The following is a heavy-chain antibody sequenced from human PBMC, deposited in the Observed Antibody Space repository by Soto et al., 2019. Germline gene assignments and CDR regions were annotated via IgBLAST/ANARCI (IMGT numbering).Heavy chain of an antibody. V-gene: IGHV3-21*01. CDR3: SGCSCCACPQNYGMDV. CDR2: ISPSTSHI. J-gene: IGHJ6*02. CDR1: GFTFSSCT. D-gene: IGHD2-15*01. Sequence: EVHLVESGGGLVKPGGSLRLSCAVSGFTFSSCTMNWVRQAPGKGLEWVSSISPSTSHIYYADSVKGRFTISRDNAKNSLFLQRNSLRAEDTAVYYCSGCSCCACPQNYGMDVWGQGTTVTVSS.